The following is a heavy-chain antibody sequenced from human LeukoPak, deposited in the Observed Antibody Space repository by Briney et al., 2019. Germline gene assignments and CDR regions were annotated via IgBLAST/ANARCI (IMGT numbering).Heavy chain of an antibody. J-gene: IGHJ4*02. Sequence: PGGSLRLSCEASGFLFSNSWMSWVRQAPGKGLEWVANMNRDGSERNYVDSVKGRLTISRDNAKGSLYPQMNGLRAEDTAVYFCVKDRGYSTFDYWGQGTLVTVSS. D-gene: IGHD4-23*01. CDR1: GFLFSNSW. CDR2: MNRDGSER. V-gene: IGHV3-7*03. CDR3: VKDRGYSTFDY.